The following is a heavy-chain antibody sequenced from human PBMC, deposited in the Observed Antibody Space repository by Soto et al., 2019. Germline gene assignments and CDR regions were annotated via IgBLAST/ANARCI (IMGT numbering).Heavy chain of an antibody. CDR2: IKNKANSYST. CDR1: GFTFSEHY. CDR3: ARIRLVGATNRDRYFDY. D-gene: IGHD1-26*01. Sequence: EVQLVESGGGLVQPGGSLRLSCAASGFTFSEHYMDWVRQAPGKGLEWIGRIKNKANSYSTEYAASVQGRFTISRDDSXNXPYLQMNRLKTEDTAVYYCARIRLVGATNRDRYFDYWGQGTLVTVSS. V-gene: IGHV3-72*01. J-gene: IGHJ4*02.